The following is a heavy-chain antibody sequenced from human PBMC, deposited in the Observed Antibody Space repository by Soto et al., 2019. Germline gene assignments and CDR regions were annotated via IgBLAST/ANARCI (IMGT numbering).Heavy chain of an antibody. D-gene: IGHD3-10*01. CDR3: ARDRNRGYYYYGMDV. V-gene: IGHV3-33*01. J-gene: IGHJ6*02. Sequence: AGGSLRLSCAASGFTFSSYGMHWVRQAPGKGLEWVAVIWYDGSNKYYADSVKGRFTISRDNSKNTLYLQMNSLRAEDTAVYYCARDRNRGYYYYGMDVWGQGTTVTVSS. CDR1: GFTFSSYG. CDR2: IWYDGSNK.